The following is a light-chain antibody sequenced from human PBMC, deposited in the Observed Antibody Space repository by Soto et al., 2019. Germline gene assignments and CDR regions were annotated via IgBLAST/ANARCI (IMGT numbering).Light chain of an antibody. CDR2: DAS. CDR3: QQYGNWPPTT. Sequence: EIVMTQSPATLAASPGERATLSCRASQSVGSKLAWYQQKPGQAPRLLIFDASIRATGVPARFTGSGSGTEFTLTISSLQSEDFALYHCQQYGNWPPTTFGQGTKVEIK. J-gene: IGKJ1*01. CDR1: QSVGSK. V-gene: IGKV3-15*01.